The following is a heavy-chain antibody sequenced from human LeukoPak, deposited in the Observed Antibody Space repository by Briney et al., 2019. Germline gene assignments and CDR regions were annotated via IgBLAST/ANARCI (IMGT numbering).Heavy chain of an antibody. CDR3: AKDRLIAVAGTCFDY. CDR2: ISGSGGST. J-gene: IGHJ4*02. D-gene: IGHD6-19*01. Sequence: GASVKVSCKASGGTFSSYAISWVRQAPGKGLEWVSAISGSGGSTYYADSVKGRFTISRDNSKNTLYLQMNSLRAEDTAVYYCAKDRLIAVAGTCFDYWGQGTLVTVSS. CDR1: GGTFSSYA. V-gene: IGHV3-23*01.